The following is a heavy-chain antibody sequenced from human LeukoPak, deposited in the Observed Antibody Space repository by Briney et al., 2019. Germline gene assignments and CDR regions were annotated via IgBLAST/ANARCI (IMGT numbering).Heavy chain of an antibody. CDR3: ARDSSSTDYYYYMDV. CDR1: GGSISSGDYY. CDR2: IYYSGST. J-gene: IGHJ6*03. D-gene: IGHD6-6*01. Sequence: PSETLSLTCTVSGGSISSGDYYWSWIRQPPGKGLEWIGYIYYSGSTYYNPSLKSRVTISVDMSKNQFSLKLSSVTAADTAVYYCARDSSSTDYYYYMDVWGKGTTVTVSS. V-gene: IGHV4-30-4*08.